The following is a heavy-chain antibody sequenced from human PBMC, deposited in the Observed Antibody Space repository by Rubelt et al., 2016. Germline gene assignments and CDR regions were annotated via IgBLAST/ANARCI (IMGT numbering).Heavy chain of an antibody. CDR2: IYYSGTT. J-gene: IGHJ4*02. CDR1: GGSISSSGYY. CDR3: ARDRGGSFTTSFDS. V-gene: IGHV4-39*07. D-gene: IGHD1-26*01. Sequence: QLQLQESGPGLVKPSETLSLTCTVSGGSISSSGYYWGWIRQPPGKGLEWIGSIYYSGTTYYYPSLKSRVTISVDTSMTHFSRKLNYVTAADTAVYYCARDRGGSFTTSFDSWGQGTLVTVSS.